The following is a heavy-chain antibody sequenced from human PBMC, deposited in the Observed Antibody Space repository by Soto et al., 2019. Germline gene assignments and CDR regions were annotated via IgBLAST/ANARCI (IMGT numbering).Heavy chain of an antibody. D-gene: IGHD3-3*01. CDR1: GYTFTSYD. Sequence: ASVKVSCKASGYTFTSYDINWVRQATGQGLEWMGWMNPNSGNTGYAQKFQGRVTMTRNTSISTAYMELSSLRSEDTAVYYCACARMVLRFLEWFHWFDPWGQGTLVTVSS. CDR3: ACARMVLRFLEWFHWFDP. CDR2: MNPNSGNT. J-gene: IGHJ5*02. V-gene: IGHV1-8*01.